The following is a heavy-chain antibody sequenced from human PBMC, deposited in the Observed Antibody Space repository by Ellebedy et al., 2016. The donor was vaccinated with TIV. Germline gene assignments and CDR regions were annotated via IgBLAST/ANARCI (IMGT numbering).Heavy chain of an antibody. Sequence: PGGSLRLSCAASGFIFSGSWMNWVRQAPGKGLEWVAHINPDGSDEYYVDSVKGRFTISRDNAKNSLYLQMNSLRADDTAIYYCARDVAPVGQVTFDCWGQGTLVTVSS. J-gene: IGHJ4*02. CDR2: INPDGSDE. V-gene: IGHV3-7*03. CDR3: ARDVAPVGQVTFDC. CDR1: GFIFSGSW. D-gene: IGHD2-21*02.